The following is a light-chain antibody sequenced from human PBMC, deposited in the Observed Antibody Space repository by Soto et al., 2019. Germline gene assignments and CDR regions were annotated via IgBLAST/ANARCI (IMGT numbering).Light chain of an antibody. CDR1: QTVGVR. Sequence: EIVLTQSPATLSSSPGERATLSCRASQTVGVRLAWYQHKPGQAPRLIIYEASNRAAGIPARFSGRGSGTAFTLHISRPEPEKFAFSYCHQRQRWPRTFGQGTKVEIK. CDR2: EAS. V-gene: IGKV3-11*01. J-gene: IGKJ1*01. CDR3: HQRQRWPRT.